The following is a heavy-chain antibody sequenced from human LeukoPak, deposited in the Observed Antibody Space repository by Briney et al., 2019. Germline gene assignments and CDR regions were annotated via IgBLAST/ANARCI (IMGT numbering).Heavy chain of an antibody. CDR1: GYTFTGYY. V-gene: IGHV1-2*02. CDR3: ARAGYGWLQSFIGDY. CDR2: INPNSGGT. Sequence: ASVKVSCKASGYTFTGYYMHWVRQAPGQGLEWMGWINPNSGGTNYAQKFQGRVTMTRDTSISTAYMELSRLRSDDTAVYYCARAGYGWLQSFIGDYWGQGTLVTVSP. D-gene: IGHD5-12*01. J-gene: IGHJ4*02.